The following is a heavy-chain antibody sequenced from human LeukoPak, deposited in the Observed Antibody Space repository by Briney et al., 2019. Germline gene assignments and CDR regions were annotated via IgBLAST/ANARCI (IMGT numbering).Heavy chain of an antibody. CDR1: GGSISSGGYS. J-gene: IGHJ4*02. CDR3: ARGYDSSGYYLFDY. V-gene: IGHV4-30-2*01. D-gene: IGHD3-22*01. Sequence: PSETLSLTCAVSGGSISSGGYSWSWIRQPPGKGLEWIGYIYHSGSTYYNPSLKSRVTISVDRSKNQFSLKLSSVIAADTAVYYCARGYDSSGYYLFDYWGQGTLVTVSS. CDR2: IYHSGST.